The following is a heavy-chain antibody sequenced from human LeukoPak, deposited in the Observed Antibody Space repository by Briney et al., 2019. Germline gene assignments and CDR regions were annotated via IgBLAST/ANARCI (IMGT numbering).Heavy chain of an antibody. CDR3: ARDSGGGYYYDSSGYYAEYFQH. D-gene: IGHD3-22*01. CDR1: GYTLTDHY. V-gene: IGHV1-2*02. CDR2: INPTNGFA. Sequence: ASVKVSCKASGYTLTDHYMHWLRQTRGHGLEWMGWINPTNGFAVYGQAFQGRVTMTRDTSISTVYMELSRLRSDDTAVYYCARDSGGGYYYDSSGYYAEYFQHWGQGTLVTVSS. J-gene: IGHJ1*01.